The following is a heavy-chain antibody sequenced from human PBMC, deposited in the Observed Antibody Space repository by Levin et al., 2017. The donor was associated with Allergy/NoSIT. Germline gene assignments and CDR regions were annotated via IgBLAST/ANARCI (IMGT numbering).Heavy chain of an antibody. V-gene: IGHV4-34*01. D-gene: IGHD1-1*01. Sequence: SQTLSLTCAVYGGSFSGYYWSWIRQPPGKGLEWIGEINHSGSTNYNPSLKSRVTISVDTSKNQFSLKLSSVTAADTAVYYCARRRPGWNGGWFDPWGQGTLVTVSS. CDR1: GGSFSGYY. J-gene: IGHJ5*02. CDR2: INHSGST. CDR3: ARRRPGWNGGWFDP.